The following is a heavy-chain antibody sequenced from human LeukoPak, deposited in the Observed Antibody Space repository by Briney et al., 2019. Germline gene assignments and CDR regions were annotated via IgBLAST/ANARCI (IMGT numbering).Heavy chain of an antibody. J-gene: IGHJ4*02. Sequence: AASVKVSCKASGYTFGGYYIHWVRQAPGQGLEWMGWINPNSGGTIYAQKFQGRVTMTRDTSISTAYMDLSRLRSDDTAVCYCARGPHDYGDYWGQGTLVTVSS. CDR2: INPNSGGT. CDR3: ARGPHDYGDY. CDR1: GYTFGGYY. V-gene: IGHV1-2*02.